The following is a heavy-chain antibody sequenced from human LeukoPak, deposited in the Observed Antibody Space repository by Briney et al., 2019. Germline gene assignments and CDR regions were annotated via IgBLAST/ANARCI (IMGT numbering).Heavy chain of an antibody. CDR1: GFTFSSYG. J-gene: IGHJ4*02. CDR2: IRYDGSNK. Sequence: GGSLRLSCAASGFTFSSYGMHWVRQAPGKGLEWVAFIRYDGSNKYYADSVKGRFTISRDNSKNTLYLQMNSLRAEDTAVYYCAKDKVVGATKGKYFDYWGQGTLVTVSS. D-gene: IGHD1-26*01. V-gene: IGHV3-30*02. CDR3: AKDKVVGATKGKYFDY.